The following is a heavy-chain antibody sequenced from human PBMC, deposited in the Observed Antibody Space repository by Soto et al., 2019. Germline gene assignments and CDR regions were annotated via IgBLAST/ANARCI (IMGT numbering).Heavy chain of an antibody. Sequence: GGSLRLSCAASGFTFSSSGMHWVRQAPGKGLEWVAVISYDGSNKFYADSVKGRFTISRDNFRNTLYLQMNSLRAEDTAVYYCATELHSWNYFDYCGQGTLVTVAS. V-gene: IGHV3-30*03. D-gene: IGHD1-20*01. CDR2: ISYDGSNK. J-gene: IGHJ4*02. CDR1: GFTFSSSG. CDR3: ATELHSWNYFDY.